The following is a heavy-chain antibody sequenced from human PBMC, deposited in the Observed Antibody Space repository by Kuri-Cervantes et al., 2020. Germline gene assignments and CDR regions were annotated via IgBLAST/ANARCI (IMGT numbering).Heavy chain of an antibody. D-gene: IGHD3-3*02. CDR2: ITTSGTT. Sequence: GGSLRLSCTVSGGSISSGDYYWSWVRQAPGKGLEWLSGITTSGTTHYADSAKGRFTISRDNSKNTLYLLMNSLRAEDTAIYYCAKLALTDSLDYWGQGTLVTVSS. CDR1: GGSISSGDYY. V-gene: IGHV3-23*01. J-gene: IGHJ4*02. CDR3: AKLALTDSLDY.